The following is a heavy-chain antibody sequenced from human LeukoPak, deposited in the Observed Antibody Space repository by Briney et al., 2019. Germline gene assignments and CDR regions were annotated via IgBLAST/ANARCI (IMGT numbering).Heavy chain of an antibody. CDR3: ARGWYGLGTSAFDI. CDR1: GYTFTSYG. J-gene: IGHJ3*02. V-gene: IGHV1-8*02. Sequence: ASVKVSCKASGYTFTSYGINWVRQATGQGLEWMGWMNPNSGNTGYAQKFQGRVTMTRNTSISTAYMELSSLRSEDTAVYYCARGWYGLGTSAFDIWGQGTMVTVSS. CDR2: MNPNSGNT. D-gene: IGHD3-10*01.